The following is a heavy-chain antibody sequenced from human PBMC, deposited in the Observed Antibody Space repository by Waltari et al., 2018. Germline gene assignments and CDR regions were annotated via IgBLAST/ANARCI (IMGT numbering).Heavy chain of an antibody. CDR3: ARGRWSTFDI. V-gene: IGHV6-1*01. CDR1: GDRLPSDSVA. CDR2: TYRRSY. D-gene: IGHD6-13*01. Sequence: QVQLQQSGPGLVQPSPTLSLTCATSGDRLPSDSVAWNWSRPSPSRGLEWLGRTYRRSYYYAVSLKGRITINSDTSKSQFSLQLNSVTPEDTAVYFCARGRWSTFDIWGQGTTVTVSS. J-gene: IGHJ3*02.